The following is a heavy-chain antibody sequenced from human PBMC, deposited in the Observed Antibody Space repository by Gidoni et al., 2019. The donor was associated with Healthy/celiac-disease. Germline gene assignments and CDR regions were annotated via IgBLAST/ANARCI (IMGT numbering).Heavy chain of an antibody. J-gene: IGHJ6*02. Sequence: QVQLVDSGGGVVQPGRSLRLSCAASGFTFSSYGMHWVRQAPGKGLEWVAVISYDGSNKYYADSVKGRFTIARDNSKNTLYLQMNSLRAEDTAVYYCAKDLGRSGYSYGPRGMDVWGQGTTVTVSS. D-gene: IGHD5-18*01. CDR2: ISYDGSNK. V-gene: IGHV3-30*18. CDR1: GFTFSSYG. CDR3: AKDLGRSGYSYGPRGMDV.